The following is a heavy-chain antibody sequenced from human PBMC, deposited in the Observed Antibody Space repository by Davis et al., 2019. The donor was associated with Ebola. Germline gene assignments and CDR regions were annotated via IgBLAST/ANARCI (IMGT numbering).Heavy chain of an antibody. D-gene: IGHD5-24*01. CDR1: GYNFTEYA. CDR2: INTNTGNP. J-gene: IGHJ4*02. Sequence: AALVKVSCKASGYNFTEYAMNWVRQAPGQGLEWMGWINTNTGNPTYAQGFTGRFVFSLDTSISMAYLQITSLRTDDSAIYYCVRDATDGYNWSHWGQGTLVTVSS. V-gene: IGHV7-4-1*04. CDR3: VRDATDGYNWSH.